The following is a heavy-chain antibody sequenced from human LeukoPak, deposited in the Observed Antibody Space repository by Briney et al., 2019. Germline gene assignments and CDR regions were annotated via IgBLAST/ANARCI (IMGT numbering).Heavy chain of an antibody. Sequence: SETLSLTCAVSGGSFSGFYWSWVRQTPGKGLEWIGEINHLGSTNYNPSLKSRVTISLDTSKSQFSLRLKSLTAADTAVYYCARDRGFGFWGQGTLVTVSS. J-gene: IGHJ4*02. CDR1: GGSFSGFY. CDR2: INHLGST. CDR3: ARDRGFGF. D-gene: IGHD3-10*01. V-gene: IGHV4-34*01.